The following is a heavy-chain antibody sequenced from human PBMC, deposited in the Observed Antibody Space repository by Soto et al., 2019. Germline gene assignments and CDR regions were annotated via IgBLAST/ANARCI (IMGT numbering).Heavy chain of an antibody. J-gene: IGHJ4*02. D-gene: IGHD6-19*01. CDR3: ARGVIAVAGYNSAF. V-gene: IGHV4-59*12. CDR2: SYYSGTT. CDR1: GGSINTYY. Sequence: SGTLSLTCTVSGGSINTYYWSCIRHPPGKGLEGVGYSYYSGTTYYNPSLKSRVTISVDTSKNQFSLKLSSVTAADTAVYYCARGVIAVAGYNSAFWGLGALVTVS.